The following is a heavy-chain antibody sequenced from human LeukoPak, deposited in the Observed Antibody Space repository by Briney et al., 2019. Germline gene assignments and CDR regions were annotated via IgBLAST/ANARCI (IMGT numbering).Heavy chain of an antibody. CDR1: GGSVTSTNW. CDR2: VHLDGRT. Sequence: PSETLSLTCDVSGGSVTSTNWWTWVRQPPGKGLEWIGEVHLDGRTNYNPSLKSRLIMSVDLPENHISLKLTSVTAADTAVYYCARLGDGDNLRYFDYWGQGTLVTVSS. J-gene: IGHJ4*02. D-gene: IGHD5-24*01. CDR3: ARLGDGDNLRYFDY. V-gene: IGHV4-4*02.